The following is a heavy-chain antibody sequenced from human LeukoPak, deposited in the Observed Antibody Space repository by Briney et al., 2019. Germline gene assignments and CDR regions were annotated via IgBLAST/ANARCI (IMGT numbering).Heavy chain of an antibody. CDR3: ARVRNLVPREY. CDR1: GYTFTGYG. J-gene: IGHJ4*02. V-gene: IGHV1-18*01. D-gene: IGHD1-7*01. Sequence: ASVKLSCKASGYTFTGYGISWVRQAPGQGLEWMGWISAYNGNTNYAQKLQGRVTMTTDTSTSTAYMELRSLRSDDTAVYYCARVRNLVPREYWGQGTLVTVSS. CDR2: ISAYNGNT.